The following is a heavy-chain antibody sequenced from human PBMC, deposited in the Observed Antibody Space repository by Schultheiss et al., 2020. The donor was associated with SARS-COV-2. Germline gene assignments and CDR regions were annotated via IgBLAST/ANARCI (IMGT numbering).Heavy chain of an antibody. V-gene: IGHV3-21*01. J-gene: IGHJ4*02. D-gene: IGHD5-12*01. Sequence: GGSLRLSCAASGFTFSGYSMNWVRQAPGKGLEWVSSISSGSSNIYYADSVKGRFTISRDNAKNSLYLQMNSLRAEDTAVYYCARETLPRGYEDYWGQGTLVTVSS. CDR2: ISSGSSNI. CDR3: ARETLPRGYEDY. CDR1: GFTFSGYS.